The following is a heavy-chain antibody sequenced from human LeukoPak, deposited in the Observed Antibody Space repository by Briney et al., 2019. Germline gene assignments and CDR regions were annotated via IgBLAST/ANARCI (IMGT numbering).Heavy chain of an antibody. CDR2: MSPNNGKT. D-gene: IGHD6-13*01. Sequence: ASVKVSCTASGYTFSNYDINWVRQATGQGLEWMGWMSPNNGKTGYAQNFQGRVTMTRDTSISTAYMELRRLRIEDTAVYYCARGPPESSSSDSWGQGTLVTVSS. J-gene: IGHJ4*02. V-gene: IGHV1-8*01. CDR1: GYTFSNYD. CDR3: ARGPPESSSSDS.